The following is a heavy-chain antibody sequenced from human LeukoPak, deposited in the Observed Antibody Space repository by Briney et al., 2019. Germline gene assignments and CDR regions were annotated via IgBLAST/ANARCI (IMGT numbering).Heavy chain of an antibody. Sequence: ASVKVSYKTSGYTFTNYGISWVRQAPGQGLEWVGWVSGYNDNTKYAQKFQGRVTMTADTSTSTAYMELRSLRSDDTAVYYCARATGSALYYYYYMDVWGKGTTVTISS. V-gene: IGHV1-18*01. CDR3: ARATGSALYYYYYMDV. D-gene: IGHD3-10*01. J-gene: IGHJ6*03. CDR1: GYTFTNYG. CDR2: VSGYNDNT.